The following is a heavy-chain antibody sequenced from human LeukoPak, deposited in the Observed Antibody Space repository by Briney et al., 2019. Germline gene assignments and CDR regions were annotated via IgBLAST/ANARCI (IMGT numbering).Heavy chain of an antibody. V-gene: IGHV4-59*01. D-gene: IGHD5-12*01. J-gene: IGHJ4*02. CDR2: IYHSGST. CDR1: GGSFSGYY. Sequence: SETLSLTCAVYGGSFSGYYWSWIRQPPGKGLEWIGYIYHSGSTNYNPSLKSRVTISVDTSQNQFYLKLSSVTAADTAVYYCARDGYSGSDALWGQGTLVTVSS. CDR3: ARDGYSGSDAL.